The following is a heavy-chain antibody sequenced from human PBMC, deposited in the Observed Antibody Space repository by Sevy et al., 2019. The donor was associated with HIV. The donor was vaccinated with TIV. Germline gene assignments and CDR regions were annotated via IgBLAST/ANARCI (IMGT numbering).Heavy chain of an antibody. CDR3: ARFDSNFDPRFDP. CDR2: KHYSGSD. CDR1: GGTVNNHY. J-gene: IGHJ5*02. V-gene: IGHV4-59*02. D-gene: IGHD2-15*01. Sequence: SETLSLTCFASGGTVNNHYWSWIRQSPGKGLEWIGYKHYSGSDSYNPALKSRLTLSLDMPNNQFSMQLTSVTAADTAIYYCARFDSNFDPRFDPWGQGTLVTVSS.